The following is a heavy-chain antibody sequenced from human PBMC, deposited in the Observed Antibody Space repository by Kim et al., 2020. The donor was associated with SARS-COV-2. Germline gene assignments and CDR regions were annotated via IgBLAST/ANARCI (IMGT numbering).Heavy chain of an antibody. Sequence: SETLSLTCAVHGGSLSGSYWSWIRQPPGKGLEWIGESNHNGGTNYNPSLKGRVSISVDTSKNQFSVKLTSVTAADTAVYYCAGLGGNTQRGYNWFDPWGQGRLVTVSS. CDR1: GGSLSGSY. CDR3: AGLGGNTQRGYNWFDP. V-gene: IGHV4-34*01. D-gene: IGHD1-26*01. CDR2: SNHNGGT. J-gene: IGHJ5*02.